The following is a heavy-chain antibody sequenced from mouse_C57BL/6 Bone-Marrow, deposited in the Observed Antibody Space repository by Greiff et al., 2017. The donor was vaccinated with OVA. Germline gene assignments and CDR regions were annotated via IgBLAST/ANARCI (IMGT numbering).Heavy chain of an antibody. J-gene: IGHJ3*01. CDR2: IYPGSGNT. D-gene: IGHD2-1*01. CDR1: GYTFTDYY. CDR3: ARNWDYYPFAY. V-gene: IGHV1-76*01. Sequence: VQLQQSGAELVRPGASVKLSCKASGYTFTDYYINWVKQRPGQGLEWIARIYPGSGNTYYNDKFKGKATLTAEKSSSTAYMQLSSLTSEDSAVYFCARNWDYYPFAYWGQGTLVTVSA.